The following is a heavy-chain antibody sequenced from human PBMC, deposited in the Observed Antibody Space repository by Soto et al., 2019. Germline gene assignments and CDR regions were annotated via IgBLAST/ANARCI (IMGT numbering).Heavy chain of an antibody. CDR2: ISGSGGST. CDR1: GLTFSNYA. Sequence: HPGGSLRLSCAASGLTFSNYAMNWVRQAPGKGLEWVSAISGSGGSTHYADSVNGRFTISRDNSRNKLYLQMNSLRAEDTAIYYCAKGDSGYRYSHTYYFDYWGQGALVTVSS. J-gene: IGHJ4*02. V-gene: IGHV3-23*01. CDR3: AKGDSGYRYSHTYYFDY. D-gene: IGHD5-18*01.